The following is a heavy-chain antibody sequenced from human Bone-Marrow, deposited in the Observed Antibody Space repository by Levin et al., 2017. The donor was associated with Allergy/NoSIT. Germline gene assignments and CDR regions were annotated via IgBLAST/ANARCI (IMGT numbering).Heavy chain of an antibody. Sequence: GESLKISCSVSGFTFSSSAMTWVRQGPGKGLEWVSTISTSGDDTYYTGSVKGRFTISRDNSNNALFLQMNNLRAGDTALYYCVRYVRGPFYFLDYWGQGTLVTVSS. J-gene: IGHJ4*02. CDR1: GFTFSSSA. V-gene: IGHV3-23*01. CDR2: ISTSGDDT. CDR3: VRYVRGPFYFLDY. D-gene: IGHD2/OR15-2a*01.